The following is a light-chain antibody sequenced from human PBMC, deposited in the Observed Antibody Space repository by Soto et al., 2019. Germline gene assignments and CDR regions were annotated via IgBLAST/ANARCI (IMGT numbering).Light chain of an antibody. Sequence: QSALTQPASVSGSPGQSISISCTGSRSDICSYYYVSWFQQYPGKAPKVIIYEVKNRPSGISDRFSDSKSGNTASLTISGLQAEDEADYYCSSYTSNPXTYVFGSGTKVXV. CDR3: SSYTSNPXTYV. CDR2: EVK. V-gene: IGLV2-14*01. CDR1: RSDICSYYY. J-gene: IGLJ1*01.